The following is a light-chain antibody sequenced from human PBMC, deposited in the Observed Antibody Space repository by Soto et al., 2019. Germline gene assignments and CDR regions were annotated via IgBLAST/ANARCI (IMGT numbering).Light chain of an antibody. CDR3: LQDINYPWT. Sequence: DIQVTQSPPSMAASVGDRVTITCRASQDIGNWMTWYQQKPGKAPKLLIYDASNLESGVPSRFSGSGSGTDFTLAISSLQPEDSATYYCLQDINYPWTFGQGTKVDIK. V-gene: IGKV1-12*01. CDR1: QDIGNW. J-gene: IGKJ1*01. CDR2: DAS.